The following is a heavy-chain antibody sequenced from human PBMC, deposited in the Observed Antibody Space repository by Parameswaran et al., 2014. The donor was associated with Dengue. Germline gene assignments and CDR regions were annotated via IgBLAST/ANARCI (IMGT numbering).Heavy chain of an antibody. J-gene: IGHJ4*02. CDR3: ARKSRDSYYYAY. Sequence: RQPPREGPGVDWLHLLHWSTYYNPSLKSRVTMSLDTSENQFSLKLSSVTDADTAVYYCARKSRDSYYYAYWGQGTRVTVSS. V-gene: IGHV4-31*02. CDR2: LLHWST. D-gene: IGHD3-22*01.